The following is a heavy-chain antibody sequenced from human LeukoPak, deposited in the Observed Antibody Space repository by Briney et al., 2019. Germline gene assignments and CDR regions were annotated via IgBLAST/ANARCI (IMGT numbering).Heavy chain of an antibody. J-gene: IGHJ4*02. CDR2: ISYDGSNK. V-gene: IGHV3-30*04. D-gene: IGHD4-17*01. CDR1: GFTFSSYA. CDR3: AKEIWPTVTTPGHTHFDY. Sequence: GGSLRLSCAASGFTFSSYAMHWVRQAPGKGLEWVAVISYDGSNKYYADSVKGRFTISRDNSKNTLCLQMNSLRAEDTAVYYCAKEIWPTVTTPGHTHFDYWGQGTLVTVSS.